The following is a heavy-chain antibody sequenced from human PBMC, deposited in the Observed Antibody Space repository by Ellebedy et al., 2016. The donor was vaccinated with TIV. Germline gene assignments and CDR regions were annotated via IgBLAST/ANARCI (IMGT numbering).Heavy chain of an antibody. D-gene: IGHD2-21*01. Sequence: AASVKVSCKASGYTVTGYYIHWVRHAPGQGLEWKGRINPNNGDTNYAQKFQGRVTMTRDTSINTVYMEVRRLRSDDTAVYYCARGDKGLDVWGQGTTVTVSS. J-gene: IGHJ6*02. V-gene: IGHV1-2*02. CDR2: INPNNGDT. CDR1: GYTVTGYY. CDR3: ARGDKGLDV.